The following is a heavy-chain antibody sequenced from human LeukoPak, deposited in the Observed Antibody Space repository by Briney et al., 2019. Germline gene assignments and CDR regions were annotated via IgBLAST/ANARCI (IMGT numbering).Heavy chain of an antibody. Sequence: SETLSLTSAVYGGSFSGYYWSWIRQPPGKGLEWIGEINHSGSTNYNPSLKSRVTIPLDTSKNQFSLKLSSVTAADTAVYYCATENGFNDYWGQGTLVTVSS. V-gene: IGHV4-34*01. CDR2: INHSGST. CDR3: ATENGFNDY. D-gene: IGHD2-8*01. CDR1: GGSFSGYY. J-gene: IGHJ4*02.